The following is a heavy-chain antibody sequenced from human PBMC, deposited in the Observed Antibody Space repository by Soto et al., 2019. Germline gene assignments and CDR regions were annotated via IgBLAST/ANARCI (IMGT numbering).Heavy chain of an antibody. CDR3: ARDTGGYYFDS. CDR1: GDSISSYF. Sequence: QVQLLESGPGLVKPSETLSLTCTIYGDSISSYFWSWIRQPPGKGLEWIGYIHYSGTTVYSPSLKSRVTMSIDTSEHQFTLNLTSVTAADTAVYFCARDTGGYYFDSWGQGSLVTVSS. J-gene: IGHJ5*01. CDR2: IHYSGTT. V-gene: IGHV4-59*01. D-gene: IGHD1-26*01.